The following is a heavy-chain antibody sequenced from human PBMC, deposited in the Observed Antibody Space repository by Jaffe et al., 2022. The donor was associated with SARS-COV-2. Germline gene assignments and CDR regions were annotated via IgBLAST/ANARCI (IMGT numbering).Heavy chain of an antibody. J-gene: IGHJ4*02. CDR3: ATQTYFYDSTGYYLPLY. CDR1: GYTLTELS. D-gene: IGHD3-22*01. CDR2: FDPEDRKT. Sequence: QVQLVQSGAEVKKPGASVKVSCKVSGYTLTELSMHWVRQAPGEGLEWMGGFDPEDRKTIYAQKFQGRVTMTEDTSTDTAYMELSSLRSEDTAVYFCATQTYFYDSTGYYLPLYWGQGTLVIVSS. V-gene: IGHV1-24*01.